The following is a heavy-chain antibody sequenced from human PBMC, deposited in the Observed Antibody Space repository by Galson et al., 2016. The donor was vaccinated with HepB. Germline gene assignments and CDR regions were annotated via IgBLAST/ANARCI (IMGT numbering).Heavy chain of an antibody. J-gene: IGHJ4*02. V-gene: IGHV1-8*02. Sequence: SVKVSCKAPGGTFSTSSSVFRTYAITWVRQAPGQGLEWMGWMNLDSGNIGLGQKFEGRVTLTRNTSISTAYMELSSLTSEDTAVYFCARGGPGSRTAVPDYWGQGTLVTVSS. CDR1: GGTFSTSSSVFRTYA. CDR3: ARGGPGSRTAVPDY. CDR2: MNLDSGNI. D-gene: IGHD2-15*01.